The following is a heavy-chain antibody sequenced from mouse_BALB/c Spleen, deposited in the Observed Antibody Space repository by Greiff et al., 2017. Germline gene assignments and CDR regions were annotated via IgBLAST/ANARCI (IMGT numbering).Heavy chain of an antibody. CDR1: GFNIKDTY. V-gene: IGHV14-3*02. J-gene: IGHJ2*01. CDR2: IDPANGNT. D-gene: IGHD1-2*01. Sequence: KQSGAELVKPGASVKLSCTASGFNIKDTYMHWVKQRPEQGLEWIGRIDPANGNTKYDPKFQGKATITADTSSNTAYLQLSSLTSEDTAVYYCARSVPLLRYFDYWGQGTTLTVSS. CDR3: ARSVPLLRYFDY.